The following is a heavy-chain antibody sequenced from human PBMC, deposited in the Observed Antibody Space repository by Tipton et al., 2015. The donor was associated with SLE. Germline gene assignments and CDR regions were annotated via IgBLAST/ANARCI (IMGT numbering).Heavy chain of an antibody. CDR1: GFTFSDYY. CDR2: INYSGTTI. J-gene: IGHJ4*02. CDR3: AREKLGFRAYYFDF. Sequence: GSLRLSCAASGFTFSDYYMAWIRQAPGKGLEWVAYINYSGTTIYYADSVKGRFTISRDNARNSLYLQLNTLRTEDTAVYYCAREKLGFRAYYFDFWGQGTLVTVSS. V-gene: IGHV3-11*04. D-gene: IGHD2-15*01.